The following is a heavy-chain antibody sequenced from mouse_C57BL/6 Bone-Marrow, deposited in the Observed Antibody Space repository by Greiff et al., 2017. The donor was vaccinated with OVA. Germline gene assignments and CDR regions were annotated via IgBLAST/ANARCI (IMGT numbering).Heavy chain of an antibody. CDR3: AREGETFDY. J-gene: IGHJ2*01. CDR1: GYTFTSYW. V-gene: IGHV1-52*01. CDR2: IDPSDSET. Sequence: QQSCKASGYTFTSYWMHWVKQRPIHGLEWIGNIDPSDSETHYNQKFKDKATLTVYKSSSTAYMQLSSLTYEDAAVYYCAREGETFDYWGQGTTLTVSS.